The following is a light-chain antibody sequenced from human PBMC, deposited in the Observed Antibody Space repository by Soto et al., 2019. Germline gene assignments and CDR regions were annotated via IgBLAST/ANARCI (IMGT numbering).Light chain of an antibody. Sequence: EIVMTHAPATLSVSPGERATLSCRASQSVGSNLAWYQQAPGQAPRLLIYGASTRATGIPARFSGSGSGTEFTLTISSLQSEDFALYYCQQFNDWPRTFGQGTKV. CDR3: QQFNDWPRT. J-gene: IGKJ1*01. V-gene: IGKV3-15*01. CDR2: GAS. CDR1: QSVGSN.